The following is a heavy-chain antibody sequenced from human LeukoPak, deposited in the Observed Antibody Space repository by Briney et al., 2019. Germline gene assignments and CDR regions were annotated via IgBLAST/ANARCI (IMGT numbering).Heavy chain of an antibody. CDR2: IYTSGST. Sequence: SETLSLTCTVSGGSISSYYWSWIRQPAGKGLEWIGRIYTSGSTNYNPSLKSRVTMSVDTSKNQFSLKLSSVTAADTAVYYCARDWAKLSYCSGEICPDAFDIWGQGTMVTVSS. V-gene: IGHV4-4*07. D-gene: IGHD2-15*01. CDR1: GGSISSYY. J-gene: IGHJ3*02. CDR3: ARDWAKLSYCSGEICPDAFDI.